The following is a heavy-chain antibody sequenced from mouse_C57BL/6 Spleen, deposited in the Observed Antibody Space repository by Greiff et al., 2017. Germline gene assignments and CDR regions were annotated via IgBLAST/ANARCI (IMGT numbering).Heavy chain of an antibody. V-gene: IGHV5-17*01. D-gene: IGHD2-4*01. Sequence: EVMLVESGGGLVKPGGSLKLSCAASGFTFSHYGMHWVRQAPEKGLEWVAYISSGSSTIYYADTVKGRFTISRDNAKNTLFLQMTSLRSEDTAMYYCARDDYWFAYWGQGTLVTVSA. CDR2: ISSGSSTI. CDR1: GFTFSHYG. J-gene: IGHJ3*01. CDR3: ARDDYWFAY.